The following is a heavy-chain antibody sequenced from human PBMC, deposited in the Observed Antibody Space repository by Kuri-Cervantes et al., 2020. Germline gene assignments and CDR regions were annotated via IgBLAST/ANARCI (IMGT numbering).Heavy chain of an antibody. CDR3: ARDLHIAAAGGDY. CDR2: IKQDGSEK. J-gene: IGHJ4*02. D-gene: IGHD6-13*01. CDR1: GFTFSSYW. V-gene: IGHV3-7*01. Sequence: GGSLRLSCAASGFTFSSYWMSWVRQAPGKGLEWVANIKQDGSEKYYVDSVKGRFTISRDNAKNSLYLQMNSLRAEDTAVYYCARDLHIAAAGGDYWGQGTLVTVSS.